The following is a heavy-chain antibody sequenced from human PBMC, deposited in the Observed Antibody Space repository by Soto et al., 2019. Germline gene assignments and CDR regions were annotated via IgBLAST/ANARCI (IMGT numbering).Heavy chain of an antibody. V-gene: IGHV3-23*01. D-gene: IGHD6-13*01. CDR1: GFTFSSYA. J-gene: IGHJ4*02. CDR3: AKDVRYSSSWYSLDS. CDR2: ISGGGGST. Sequence: EVQLLESGGGLVQPGGSLRLSCAVSGFTFSSYAMSWVRQAPGKGLEWVSAISGGGGSTYYADSVRGRFSISKDKSRNTLYLQVDNLRVEDTAIYRCAKDVRYSSSWYSLDSWGQGTLVIVSS.